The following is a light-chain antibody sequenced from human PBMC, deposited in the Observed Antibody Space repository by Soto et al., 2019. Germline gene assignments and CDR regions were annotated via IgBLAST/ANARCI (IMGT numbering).Light chain of an antibody. Sequence: QSDLAQPPSASVSPGQSVTSSCTGTSSDVGGYDYVSWYQQHPGKAPRFLIYEVNKRPSGVPDRFSGSKSGNTASLTVSGLQAEDEADYYCSSYARGNNVVFGGGTKVTVL. V-gene: IGLV2-8*01. CDR2: EVN. CDR3: SSYARGNNVV. CDR1: SSDVGGYDY. J-gene: IGLJ3*02.